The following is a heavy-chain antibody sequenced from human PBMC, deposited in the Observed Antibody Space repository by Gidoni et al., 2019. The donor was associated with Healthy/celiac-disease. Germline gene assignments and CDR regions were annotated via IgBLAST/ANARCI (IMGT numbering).Heavy chain of an antibody. V-gene: IGHV3-21*01. Sequence: EVQLVESGGGLVKPGGSLSLSCAASGFTFSTYSMNWVRQAPGKGLEWVSSISSSSSYIYYADSVKGRFTISRDNAKNSLYLQMNSLRAEDTAVYYCARAYCSSTSCYILEYYYYGMDVWGQGTTVTVSS. J-gene: IGHJ6*02. D-gene: IGHD2-2*02. CDR1: GFTFSTYS. CDR2: ISSSSSYI. CDR3: ARAYCSSTSCYILEYYYYGMDV.